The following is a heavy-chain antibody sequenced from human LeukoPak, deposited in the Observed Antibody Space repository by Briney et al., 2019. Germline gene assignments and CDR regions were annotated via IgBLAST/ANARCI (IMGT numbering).Heavy chain of an antibody. V-gene: IGHV4-38-2*02. CDR3: ARLEKTIVDDLGFDY. CDR2: IYHSGST. Sequence: SETLSLTCTVSGYSISSGYYWGWIRQPPGKGLEWIGSIYHSGSTYYNPSLKSRVTISVDTSKNQFSLKLSSVTAADTAVYYCARLEKTIVDDLGFDYWGQGTLVTVSS. CDR1: GYSISSGYY. J-gene: IGHJ4*02. D-gene: IGHD1-26*01.